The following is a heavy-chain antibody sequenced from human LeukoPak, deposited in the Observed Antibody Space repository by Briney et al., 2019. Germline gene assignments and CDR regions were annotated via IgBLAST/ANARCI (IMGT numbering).Heavy chain of an antibody. CDR1: GFTFTTYW. V-gene: IGHV3-74*01. Sequence: GGSLRLSCAASGFTFTTYWMHWVRKAPGKGLVWVSRINTDGSRTNYADSVKGRFIISRDNTKNTLFLQMNSLRAEDTGVYYCARVMADSDNWFDPWGQGTLVTVSS. CDR2: INTDGSRT. D-gene: IGHD5-24*01. J-gene: IGHJ5*02. CDR3: ARVMADSDNWFDP.